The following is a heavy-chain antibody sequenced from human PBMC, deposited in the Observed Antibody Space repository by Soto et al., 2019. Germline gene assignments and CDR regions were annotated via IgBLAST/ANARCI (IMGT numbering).Heavy chain of an antibody. CDR1: GGTFSSYA. V-gene: IGHV1-69*01. CDR2: VLPIFGTA. D-gene: IGHD1-26*01. J-gene: IGHJ5*02. CDR3: ARDPGGTLACSGSYYGGWFDP. Sequence: VPLVQSGAEVKKPGSSVKVSCKASGGTFSSYAISWVRQAPGQGLEWMGGVLPIFGTANYAQKFQGRVTITADESTSTAYMELSSLRSEDTAVYYCARDPGGTLACSGSYYGGWFDPWGQGSLVTVSS.